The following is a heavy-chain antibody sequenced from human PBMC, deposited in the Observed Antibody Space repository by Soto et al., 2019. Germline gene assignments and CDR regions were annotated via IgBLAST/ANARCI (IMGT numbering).Heavy chain of an antibody. CDR1: GFTFSSYA. CDR3: AKFGLAVAGLYYYYGMDV. Sequence: EVQLLESGGGLVQPGGSLRLSCAASGFTFSSYAMSWVRQAPGKGLEWVSAISGSGGSTYYADSVKGRFTISRDNSKNTLYLQMNSLRAEDTAVYYCAKFGLAVAGLYYYYGMDVWGQGTTVTVSS. D-gene: IGHD6-19*01. J-gene: IGHJ6*02. CDR2: ISGSGGST. V-gene: IGHV3-23*01.